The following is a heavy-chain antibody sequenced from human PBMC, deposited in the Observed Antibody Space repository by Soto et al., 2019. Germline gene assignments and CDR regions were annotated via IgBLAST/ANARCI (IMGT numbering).Heavy chain of an antibody. V-gene: IGHV1-69*13. D-gene: IGHD2-15*01. J-gene: IGHJ6*01. CDR2: NIPISGTT. Sequence: SVKVSCNASGGTFSTHAIIWVRQAPGHGLEWMGGNIPISGTTYYTRKLQGRVTITADEPTSTAFMELSSLKSEDTAVFYCARGYCSGGTCYSGMDVWGHGTMVTVSS. CDR1: GGTFSTHA. CDR3: ARGYCSGGTCYSGMDV.